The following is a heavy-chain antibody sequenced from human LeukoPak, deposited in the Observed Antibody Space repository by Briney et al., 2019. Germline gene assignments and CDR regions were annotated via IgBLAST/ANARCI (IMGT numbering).Heavy chain of an antibody. Sequence: GGSLRLSCAASGFTFSSYAMSWVRQAPGKGLEWVSAISGSGGSTYYADSVKGRFTISRDNSKNTLYLQMNSLRAEDTALYYCAKEMVRGVITRYNFDYWGQGTLVTVSS. CDR1: GFTFSSYA. CDR3: AKEMVRGVITRYNFDY. V-gene: IGHV3-23*01. J-gene: IGHJ4*02. CDR2: ISGSGGST. D-gene: IGHD3-10*01.